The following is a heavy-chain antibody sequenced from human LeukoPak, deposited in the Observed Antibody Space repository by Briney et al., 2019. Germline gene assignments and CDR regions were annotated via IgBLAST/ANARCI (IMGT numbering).Heavy chain of an antibody. CDR1: GGSVSNSNYY. J-gene: IGHJ3*02. V-gene: IGHV4-61*01. Sequence: PSDTLSLTCIVSGGSVSNSNYYRTWIRQPPGKGLEWIGYIYYSGKTKYNSSLRSRVTISVDTSKNQFSLKLGSVTAADTAVYYCARAIGVFAFDIWGQGTMVTVSS. CDR3: ARAIGVFAFDI. CDR2: IYYSGKT. D-gene: IGHD2-8*01.